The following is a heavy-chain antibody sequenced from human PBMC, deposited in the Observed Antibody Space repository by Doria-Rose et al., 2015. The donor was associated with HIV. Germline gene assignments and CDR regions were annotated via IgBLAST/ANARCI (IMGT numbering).Heavy chain of an antibody. V-gene: IGHV3-30*02. D-gene: IGHD4-17*01. CDR3: AKDAYTRLFYGDPDY. CDR2: IRYDGSDK. J-gene: IGHJ4*02. Sequence: AIGQGLEWVAFIRYDGSDKYSAGSVKGRFTISRDNSKNTLYLQMNSLRTEDTAIYYCAKDAYTRLFYGDPDYWGQGTLVTVSS.